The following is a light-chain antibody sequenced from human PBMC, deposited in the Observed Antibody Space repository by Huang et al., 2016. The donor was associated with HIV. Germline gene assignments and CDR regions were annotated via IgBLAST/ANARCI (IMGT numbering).Light chain of an antibody. J-gene: IGKJ4*01. V-gene: IGKV3-11*01. CDR1: QGLANY. CDR2: DAS. CDR3: QQRGNWQLT. Sequence: EIVLTQSPATLSLSPGERATLSCRASQGLANYLAWYQQKPGQAPRLLIYDASHRATGIPARFSGSGSGTDFTLTISSLEPEDFAVYYCQQRGNWQLTFGGGTKEEIK.